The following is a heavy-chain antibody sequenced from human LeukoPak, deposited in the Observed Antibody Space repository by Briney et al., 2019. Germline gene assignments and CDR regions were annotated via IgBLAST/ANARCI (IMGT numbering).Heavy chain of an antibody. CDR1: GFTFSSYD. D-gene: IGHD2-2*02. CDR3: ARACKSSACYTPNALDV. V-gene: IGHV3-30-3*01. CDR2: ISYDGNNE. Sequence: QAGGSLRLSCAASGFTFSSYDMPWVRQAPGKGLEWVAVISYDGNNEYYRDSVKGRFTISRDTSKDTLYLQMNSLRAEDTAVYYCARACKSSACYTPNALDVWGQGTMVTVSS. J-gene: IGHJ3*01.